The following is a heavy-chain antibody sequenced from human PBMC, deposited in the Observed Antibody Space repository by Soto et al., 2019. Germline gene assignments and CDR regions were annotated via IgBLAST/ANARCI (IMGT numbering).Heavy chain of an antibody. D-gene: IGHD2-15*01. CDR1: GFTFSYYY. CDR2: ISSSGSTI. V-gene: IGHV3-11*01. CDR3: ARDLFGSSFINWFDP. J-gene: IGHJ5*02. Sequence: GGSLRLSCAASGFTFSYYYMSWIRQAPGKGLEWVSYISSSGSTIYYADSVKGRFTISRDNAKNSLYLQMNSLRAEDTAVYYCARDLFGSSFINWFDPWGQGTLVTVSS.